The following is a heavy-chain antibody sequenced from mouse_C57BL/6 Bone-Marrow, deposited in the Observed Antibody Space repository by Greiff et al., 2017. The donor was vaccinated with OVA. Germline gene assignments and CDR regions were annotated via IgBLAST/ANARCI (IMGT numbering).Heavy chain of an antibody. J-gene: IGHJ1*03. V-gene: IGHV14-4*01. Sequence: EVKLQQSGAELVRPGASVKLSCTASGFNIKDDYMHWVKQRPEQGLEWIGWIDPENGDTEYASKFQGKATITADTSSNTAYLQLSSLTSEDTAVYYCTTSGTTVVARYFDVWGTGTTVTVSS. D-gene: IGHD1-1*01. CDR1: GFNIKDDY. CDR3: TTSGTTVVARYFDV. CDR2: IDPENGDT.